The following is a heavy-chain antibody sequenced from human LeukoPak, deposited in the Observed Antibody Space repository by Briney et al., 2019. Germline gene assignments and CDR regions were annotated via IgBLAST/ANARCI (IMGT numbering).Heavy chain of an antibody. CDR2: IKQDGSEK. V-gene: IGHV3-7*04. Sequence: GGSLRLSCEASGFTFSGYWMSWGRQAPGKALEWVANIKQDGSEKYYVDSVKGRFTISRDNAKNSLYLQMNSLRAEDTAVYYCARGLRYDYFDNWGQGTLVTVSS. J-gene: IGHJ4*02. CDR1: GFTFSGYW. CDR3: ARGLRYDYFDN. D-gene: IGHD4-17*01.